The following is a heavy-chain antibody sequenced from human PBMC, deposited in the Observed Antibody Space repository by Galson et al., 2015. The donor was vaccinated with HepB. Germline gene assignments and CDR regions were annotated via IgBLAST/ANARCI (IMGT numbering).Heavy chain of an antibody. D-gene: IGHD6-19*01. V-gene: IGHV3-11*06. CDR2: ISSSSSYT. J-gene: IGHJ4*02. CDR1: GFTFSDYY. CDR3: ARDRREVVGIAVAGTIDYFDY. Sequence: SLRLSCAASGFTFSDYYMSWIRQAPGKGLEWVSYISSSSSYTNYADSVKGRFTISRDNAKNSLYLQMNSLRAEDTAVYYCARDRREVVGIAVAGTIDYFDYWGRGTLVTVSS.